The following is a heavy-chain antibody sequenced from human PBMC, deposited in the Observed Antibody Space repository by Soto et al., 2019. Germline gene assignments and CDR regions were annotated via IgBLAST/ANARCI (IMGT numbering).Heavy chain of an antibody. D-gene: IGHD4-17*01. CDR2: IYHSGST. CDR3: ARDHYGDYGYGMDV. J-gene: IGHJ6*02. CDR1: GGSISSGGYS. Sequence: QLQLQESGSGLVKPSQTLSLTCAVSGGSISSGGYSWSWIRQPPGKGLEWIGYIYHSGSTYYNPSLKGRVTKSVDRSKNQFSLKLSSVTAADTAVYYCARDHYGDYGYGMDVWGQGTTVTVSS. V-gene: IGHV4-30-2*01.